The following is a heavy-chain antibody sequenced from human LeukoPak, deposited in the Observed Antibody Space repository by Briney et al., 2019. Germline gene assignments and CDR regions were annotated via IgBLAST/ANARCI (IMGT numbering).Heavy chain of an antibody. Sequence: SETLSLTCTVSGGSISSYYWSWIRQPPGKGLEWIGYMYYSGSTNYNPSLKSRVTISVDTSKNQFSLKLSSVTAADTAVYYCARDTGYSFQYYFDYWGQGTLVTVSS. V-gene: IGHV4-59*12. CDR2: MYYSGST. CDR3: ARDTGYSFQYYFDY. D-gene: IGHD3-9*01. CDR1: GGSISSYY. J-gene: IGHJ4*02.